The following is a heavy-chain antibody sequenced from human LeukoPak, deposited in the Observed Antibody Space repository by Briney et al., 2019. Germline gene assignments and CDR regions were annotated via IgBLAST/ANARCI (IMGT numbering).Heavy chain of an antibody. D-gene: IGHD4/OR15-4a*01. Sequence: PSETLSLTCTVSGGSISSYYWSWIRQPPGKGLEWIGYIYYSGSTYYNPSLKSRVTISVDTSKNQFSLKLSSVTAADTAVYYCARHPYGGYVDYWGQGTLVTVSS. CDR1: GGSISSYY. CDR3: ARHPYGGYVDY. V-gene: IGHV4-59*08. J-gene: IGHJ4*02. CDR2: IYYSGST.